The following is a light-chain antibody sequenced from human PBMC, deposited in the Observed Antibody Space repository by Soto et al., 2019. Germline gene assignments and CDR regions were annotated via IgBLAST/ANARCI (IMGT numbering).Light chain of an antibody. Sequence: IQMTQSPSTLSASVGARITITCRASQTVNRYLAWYQQKPGRAPKLLIYDASTLQSGVPSRFSGSGSGTEFTLTISSLQPDYLATYSCQQYNTYWTFGQGTKVDIK. CDR3: QQYNTYWT. J-gene: IGKJ1*01. CDR1: QTVNRY. V-gene: IGKV1-5*01. CDR2: DAS.